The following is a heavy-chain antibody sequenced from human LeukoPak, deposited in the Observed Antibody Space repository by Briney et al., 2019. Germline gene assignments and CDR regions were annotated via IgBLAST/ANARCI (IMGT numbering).Heavy chain of an antibody. J-gene: IGHJ4*02. CDR3: ARADLSTTGTTSV. CDR1: GYSCTSYL. V-gene: IGHV5-51*01. CDR2: IYPVDSDT. Sequence: GESLNISCKGSGYSCTSYLIGLLRQTPGKGLGWVGIIYPVDSDTSYTQSFQGQVTISADKSITTAYLQWSSLKASDTAMYYCARADLSTTGTTSVWGQGTLVTVSS. D-gene: IGHD1-1*01.